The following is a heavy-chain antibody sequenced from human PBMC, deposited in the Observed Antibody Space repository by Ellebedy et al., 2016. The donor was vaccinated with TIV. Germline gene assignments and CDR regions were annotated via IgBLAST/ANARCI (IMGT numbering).Heavy chain of an antibody. J-gene: IGHJ6*02. CDR3: AKDLGDGYNLNYYGMDV. CDR1: GFTFSSYA. V-gene: IGHV3-23*01. D-gene: IGHD5-24*01. CDR2: ISGSGGST. Sequence: GESLKISXAASGFTFSSYAMSWVRQAPGKGLERVSAISGSGGSTYYADSVKGRFTISRDNSKNTLYLQMNSLRAEDTAVYYCAKDLGDGYNLNYYGMDVWGQGTTVTVSS.